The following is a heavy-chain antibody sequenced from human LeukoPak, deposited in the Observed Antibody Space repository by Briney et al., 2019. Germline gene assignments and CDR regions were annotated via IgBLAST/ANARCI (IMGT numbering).Heavy chain of an antibody. CDR2: IYTDGIT. Sequence: PSETLSLTCNVPGASISANGYYWTWIRQPAGKGLEWIGRIYTDGITNYSPSLRSRVTISVDTSKNQFSLKLSSVTAADTAVYYCVRGLLGIARALDSWGQGTMVTVSS. J-gene: IGHJ3*02. V-gene: IGHV4-61*02. CDR3: VRGLLGIARALDS. D-gene: IGHD3-22*01. CDR1: GASISANGYY.